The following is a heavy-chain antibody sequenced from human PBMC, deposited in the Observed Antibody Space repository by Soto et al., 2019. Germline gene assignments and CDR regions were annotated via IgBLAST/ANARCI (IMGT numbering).Heavy chain of an antibody. CDR1: GFTFSSYA. J-gene: IGHJ4*02. V-gene: IGHV3-30-3*01. D-gene: IGHD5-18*01. CDR2: ISYDGSNK. Sequence: GGSLRLSCAASGFTFSSYAMHWVRQAPGKGLEWVAVISYDGSNKYYADSVKGRFTISRDNSKNTLYLQMNSLRAEDTAVYYCARDRGYSYGCPDYWGQGTL. CDR3: ARDRGYSYGCPDY.